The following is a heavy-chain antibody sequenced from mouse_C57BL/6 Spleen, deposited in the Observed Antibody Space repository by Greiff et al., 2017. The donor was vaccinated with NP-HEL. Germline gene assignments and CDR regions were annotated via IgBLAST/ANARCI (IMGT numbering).Heavy chain of an antibody. CDR3: ARVPGYFDY. CDR2: ISYDGSN. J-gene: IGHJ2*01. CDR1: GYSITSGYY. V-gene: IGHV3-6*01. Sequence: EVKLMESGPGLVKPSQSLSLTCSVTGYSITSGYYWNWIRQFPGNKLEWMGYISYDGSNNYNPSLKNRISITRDTSKNQFFLKLNSVTTEDTATYYCARVPGYFDYWGQGTTLTVSS.